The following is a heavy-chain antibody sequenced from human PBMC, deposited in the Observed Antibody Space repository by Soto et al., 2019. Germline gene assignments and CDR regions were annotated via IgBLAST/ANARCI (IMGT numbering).Heavy chain of an antibody. D-gene: IGHD2-21*02. Sequence: GGSLRLSCGVSGFPFAPSTMSWVRQAPGKGLEWVSTISVSVGSTYSTDSVQGRFTVSSDISDNTLFLRMTSLTADDTAVYFCAKRDVPHSTSNAYFYDHWGRGVLVTVSS. CDR3: AKRDVPHSTSNAYFYDH. J-gene: IGHJ4*02. CDR1: GFPFAPST. V-gene: IGHV3-23*01. CDR2: ISVSVGST.